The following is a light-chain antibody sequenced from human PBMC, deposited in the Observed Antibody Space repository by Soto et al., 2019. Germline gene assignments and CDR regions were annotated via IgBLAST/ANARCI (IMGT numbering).Light chain of an antibody. CDR2: EVS. CDR3: SSYAGSTTFYV. J-gene: IGLJ1*01. V-gene: IGLV2-23*02. Sequence: QSALTQPASVSGSPGQSITISCTGTSSDVGNYNLVSWYQQYLGKAPKLMIYEVSKRPSGVSNRFSGSKSGNTASLTISGLQAEDEADYYCSSYAGSTTFYVFGTGTKLTVL. CDR1: SSDVGNYNL.